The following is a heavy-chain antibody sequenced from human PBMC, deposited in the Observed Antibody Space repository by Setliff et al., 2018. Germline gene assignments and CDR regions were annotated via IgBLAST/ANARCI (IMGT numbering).Heavy chain of an antibody. CDR3: ARHTIAMSTIISYFDY. Sequence: SETLSLTCTVSSGSISSDNYYWGWIRQPPGKGLEWIGTLSYNGNAYYTPSLKSRVTISIDTSKNQFSLKLSSVTAADTAVYYCARHTIAMSTIISYFDYWGQGTPVTVSS. D-gene: IGHD3-10*01. V-gene: IGHV4-39*01. CDR2: LSYNGNA. J-gene: IGHJ4*02. CDR1: SGSISSDNYY.